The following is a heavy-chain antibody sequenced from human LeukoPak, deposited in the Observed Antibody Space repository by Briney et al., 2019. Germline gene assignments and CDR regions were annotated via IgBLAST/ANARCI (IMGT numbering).Heavy chain of an antibody. Sequence: GASVKVSCKTSGFTFSTSAVQWVRQARGQRLEWIGWIIVGSGATNYAQSLQGRFTITSDMSTNTAYMELSSLGSEDSAVYYCAAELYGVYTDCCTFHLWGQGTLVTVSS. CDR1: GFTFSTSA. CDR2: IIVGSGAT. J-gene: IGHJ4*02. D-gene: IGHD4-17*01. CDR3: AAELYGVYTDCCTFHL. V-gene: IGHV1-58*01.